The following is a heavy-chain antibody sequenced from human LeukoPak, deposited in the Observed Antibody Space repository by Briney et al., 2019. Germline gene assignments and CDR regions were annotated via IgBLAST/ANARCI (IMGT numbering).Heavy chain of an antibody. Sequence: SETLSLTCAVYGGSFSGYYWSWIRQPPGKELEWIGSIYYSGSTYYNPSLNSRVTISVDTSKNQFSLKLSSVTAADTAVYYCARDLALDYWGQGTLVTVSS. CDR1: GGSFSGYY. V-gene: IGHV4-34*01. CDR3: ARDLALDY. J-gene: IGHJ4*02. CDR2: IYYSGST.